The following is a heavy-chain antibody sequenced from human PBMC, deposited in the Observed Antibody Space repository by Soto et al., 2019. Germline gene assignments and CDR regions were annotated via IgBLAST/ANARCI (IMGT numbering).Heavy chain of an antibody. CDR2: IRNETKRYST. Sequence: GGSLRLSCAASGFTFSDHYMDWVRQAPGKGLEWVGRIRNETKRYSTEYAASVKGRFTISRADSENSLYVQMNSLRAEDTAVYYCAKVVDIVATPPRTGAFDIWGQGTMVTVSS. J-gene: IGHJ3*02. D-gene: IGHD5-12*01. CDR1: GFTFSDHY. V-gene: IGHV3-72*01. CDR3: AKVVDIVATPPRTGAFDI.